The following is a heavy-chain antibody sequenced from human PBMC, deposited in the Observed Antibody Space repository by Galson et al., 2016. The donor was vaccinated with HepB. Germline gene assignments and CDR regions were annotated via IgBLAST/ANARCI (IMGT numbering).Heavy chain of an antibody. V-gene: IGHV1-3*04. Sequence: SVKVSCKASGYTFTNYAMHWVRQAPGERLEWMGWMNTANGNTMYSENLQGRVTITWDTAATTAYMGLSSLRSEDTAVYYCARDFHGMDVWGQGTTVTVSS. CDR2: MNTANGNT. CDR1: GYTFTNYA. CDR3: ARDFHGMDV. J-gene: IGHJ6*02.